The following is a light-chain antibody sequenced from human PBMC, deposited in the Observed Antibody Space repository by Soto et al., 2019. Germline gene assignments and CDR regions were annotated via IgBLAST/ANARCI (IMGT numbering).Light chain of an antibody. V-gene: IGLV1-40*01. CDR1: SSNIGAGYD. Sequence: QSVLTQPRSVSGAPGQRVTISCTGRSSNIGAGYDVHWYQQLPGTAPKLLIYGNSNRPSGVPDRFSGSKSGTSASLAITGLQAEDEADYYCQSYDSSLSGWVFGGGTQLTVL. J-gene: IGLJ3*02. CDR2: GNS. CDR3: QSYDSSLSGWV.